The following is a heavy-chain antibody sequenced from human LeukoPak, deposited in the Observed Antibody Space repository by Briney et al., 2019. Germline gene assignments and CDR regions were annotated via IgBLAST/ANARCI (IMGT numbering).Heavy chain of an antibody. CDR1: GYSITNSSW. CDR3: ARKENVYYYFDY. V-gene: IGHV4-28*01. CDR2: IYHSGTT. D-gene: IGHD3-10*01. J-gene: IGHJ4*02. Sequence: SDTLSLTCAVSGYSITNSSWWGWIRQPPGKGLEWIGYIYHSGTTYYNPSLQSRVTMSVDTSKNQFSLKLSSVTAVDTAVYYCARKENVYYYFDYWGQGTLVTVSS.